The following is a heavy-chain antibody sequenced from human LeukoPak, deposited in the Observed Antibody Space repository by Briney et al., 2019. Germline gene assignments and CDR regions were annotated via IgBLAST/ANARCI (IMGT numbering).Heavy chain of an antibody. CDR3: ARLDIVVVPAAAYYFDY. CDR2: IYPGDSDT. V-gene: IGHV5-51*01. D-gene: IGHD2-2*01. Sequence: GESLQISCKGSGYSFTSYWIGWVRQMPGKGLEWMGIIYPGDSDTRYSPSFQGQVTISADKSISTAYLQWSSLKASDTAMYYCARLDIVVVPAAAYYFDYWGQGTLVTVSS. J-gene: IGHJ4*02. CDR1: GYSFTSYW.